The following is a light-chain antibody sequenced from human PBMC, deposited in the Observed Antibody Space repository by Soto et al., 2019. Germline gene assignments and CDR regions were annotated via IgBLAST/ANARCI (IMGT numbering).Light chain of an antibody. J-gene: IGKJ5*01. CDR2: GAS. Sequence: DIVMTQAPATLSMPPGARATLYWRASQSVSSNLAWYKQKPGQAPKLLSYGASSRASGIPSRFSGSGSGTDFTLTISSLKPEDFAAYYCQQYNNCLYTFGQGTRLEIK. CDR3: QQYNNCLYT. CDR1: QSVSSN. V-gene: IGKV3-15*01.